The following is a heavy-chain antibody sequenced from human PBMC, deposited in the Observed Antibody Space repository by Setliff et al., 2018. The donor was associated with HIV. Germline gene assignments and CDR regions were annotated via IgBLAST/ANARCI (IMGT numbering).Heavy chain of an antibody. Sequence: PSETLSLTCTVSGGSISSGDYYWSWIRQHPGKGLEWIGYIYYSGSTYYNPSLKSRVTISVDTSKNQFSLRLSSVTAADTAVYYCARAVCGGDCYFRLNWFDPWGQGTLVTVSS. CDR1: GGSISSGDYY. V-gene: IGHV4-31*03. CDR2: IYYSGST. CDR3: ARAVCGGDCYFRLNWFDP. J-gene: IGHJ5*02. D-gene: IGHD2-21*02.